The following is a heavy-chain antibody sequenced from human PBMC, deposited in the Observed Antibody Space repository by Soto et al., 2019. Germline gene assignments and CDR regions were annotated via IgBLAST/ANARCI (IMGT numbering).Heavy chain of an antibody. CDR3: ARGSVRYFDWSPHYYGMDV. CDR2: IGTAGDT. D-gene: IGHD3-9*01. CDR1: GFTFSSYD. V-gene: IGHV3-13*01. J-gene: IGHJ6*02. Sequence: PGGSLRLSCAASGFTFSSYDMHWVRQATGKGLEWVSAIGTAGDTYYPGSVKGRFTISRENAKNSLYPQMNSLRAGDTAVYYCARGSVRYFDWSPHYYGMDVWGQGTTVTVSS.